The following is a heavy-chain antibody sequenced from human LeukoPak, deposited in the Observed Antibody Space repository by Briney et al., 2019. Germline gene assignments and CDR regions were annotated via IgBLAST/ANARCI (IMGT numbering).Heavy chain of an antibody. CDR3: ARTDRSGLHVFDT. D-gene: IGHD3-22*01. Sequence: GGSLRLSCLVSGFTFSDHYVEWVRQAPGKGLEWVGRSRDKTNSYTTEYAASVKGRFTISRDDSKNSLYLQMNSLKIEDTAVYYCARTDRSGLHVFDTWGQGTKATVSS. V-gene: IGHV3-72*01. J-gene: IGHJ3*02. CDR2: SRDKTNSYTT. CDR1: GFTFSDHY.